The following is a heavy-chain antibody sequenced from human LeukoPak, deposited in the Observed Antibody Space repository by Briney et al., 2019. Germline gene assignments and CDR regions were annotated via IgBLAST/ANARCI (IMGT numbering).Heavy chain of an antibody. CDR1: GYTFTSYG. Sequence: SVKVSCKASGYTFTSYGISWVRQAPGQGLEWMGGIIPIFGTANYAQKFQGRVTITADESTSTAYMELSSLRSEDTAVYYCARCIPYSSGCYYFDYWGQGTLVTVSS. D-gene: IGHD6-19*01. CDR3: ARCIPYSSGCYYFDY. V-gene: IGHV1-69*13. CDR2: IIPIFGTA. J-gene: IGHJ4*02.